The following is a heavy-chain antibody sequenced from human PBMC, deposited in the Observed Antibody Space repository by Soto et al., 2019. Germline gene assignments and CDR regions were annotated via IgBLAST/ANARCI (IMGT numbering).Heavy chain of an antibody. V-gene: IGHV1-2*04. D-gene: IGHD3-3*01. CDR3: ARAMRSITIFGVVIIRAFDI. CDR2: INPNSGGT. Sequence: QVQLVQSGAEVKKPGASVKVSCKASGYTFTGYYMHWVRQAPGQGLEWMGWINPNSGGTNYAQKFQGWVTMTRDTSLSTAYMELSRLRSDDTAVYYCARAMRSITIFGVVIIRAFDIWGQGTMVTVSS. CDR1: GYTFTGYY. J-gene: IGHJ3*02.